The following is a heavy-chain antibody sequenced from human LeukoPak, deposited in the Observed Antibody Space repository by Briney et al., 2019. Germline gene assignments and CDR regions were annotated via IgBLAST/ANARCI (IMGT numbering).Heavy chain of an antibody. CDR2: ISYDGSNK. CDR1: GFSFSTYA. D-gene: IGHD6-13*01. CDR3: ARDRQQLISARLDY. V-gene: IGHV3-30-3*01. Sequence: GRSLRLSCVTSGFSFSTYAMHWVRQAPGKGLEWVAVISYDGSNKYYADSVKGRFTISRDNSKNTLYLQMNSLRAEDTAVYYCARDRQQLISARLDYWGQGTLVTVSS. J-gene: IGHJ4*02.